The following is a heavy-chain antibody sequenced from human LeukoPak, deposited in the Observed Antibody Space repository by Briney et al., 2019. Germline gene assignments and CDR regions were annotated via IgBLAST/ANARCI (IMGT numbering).Heavy chain of an antibody. J-gene: IGHJ6*04. CDR1: GGSISSYY. D-gene: IGHD2-2*01. V-gene: IGHV4-59*01. CDR2: IYYSGST. Sequence: SETLSLTCTVSGGSISSYYWSWIRQPPGKGLKWIGYIYYSGSTNYNPSLKSRVTISVDTSKNQFSLKLSSVTAADTAVYYCARDVGYCSSTSCYYYYGMDVWGKGTTVTVSS. CDR3: ARDVGYCSSTSCYYYYGMDV.